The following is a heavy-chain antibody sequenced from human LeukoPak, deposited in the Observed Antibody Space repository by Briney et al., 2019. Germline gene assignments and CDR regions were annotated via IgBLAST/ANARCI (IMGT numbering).Heavy chain of an antibody. Sequence: GGSLRLSCATSGFTFSSYAMHWVRQAPGKGLEYVSAISSNGGSTYYANSVKGRFTISRDNSKNTLYLQMGSLRAEDMAVYYCAKNIGGLDYWGQGTLVTVSS. CDR2: ISSNGGST. J-gene: IGHJ4*02. V-gene: IGHV3-64*01. D-gene: IGHD3-10*01. CDR1: GFTFSSYA. CDR3: AKNIGGLDY.